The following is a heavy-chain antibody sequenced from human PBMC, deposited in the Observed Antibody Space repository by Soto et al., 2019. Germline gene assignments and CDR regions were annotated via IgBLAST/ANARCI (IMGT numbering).Heavy chain of an antibody. D-gene: IGHD3-10*01. CDR3: ARGYGSGMWYYGMDV. J-gene: IGHJ6*02. CDR1: GGSFSGYY. V-gene: IGHV4-34*01. Sequence: QVQLQQWGAGLLKPSETLSLTCAVYGGSFSGYYWSWIRQPPGKGLEWIGEINHSGSTNYNPSLKSRVTISADTSKNQFSLKLSSVTAADTAVYYCARGYGSGMWYYGMDVWGQGTTATVSS. CDR2: INHSGST.